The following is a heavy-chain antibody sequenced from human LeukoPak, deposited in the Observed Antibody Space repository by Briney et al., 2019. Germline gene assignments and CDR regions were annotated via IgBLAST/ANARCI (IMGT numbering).Heavy chain of an antibody. J-gene: IGHJ4*02. CDR2: ISSNSIYV. D-gene: IGHD6-6*01. CDR3: ASFYSSSSAPFDY. V-gene: IGHV3-21*01. Sequence: GGSLRLSCAVSGFTFSSYSMNWVRQAPGKGLEWVSSISSNSIYVFYADSMKGRFTISRDNAKNSLSLQMNSLRAEDTAVYYCASFYSSSSAPFDYWGQGTLVTVSS. CDR1: GFTFSSYS.